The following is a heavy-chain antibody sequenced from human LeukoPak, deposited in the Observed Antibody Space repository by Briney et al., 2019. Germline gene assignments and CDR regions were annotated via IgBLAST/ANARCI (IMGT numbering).Heavy chain of an antibody. J-gene: IGHJ4*02. CDR1: GFTFSSYE. V-gene: IGHV3-48*03. CDR3: ARIRGINGLVDY. CDR2: ISSSGSTI. D-gene: IGHD3-10*01. Sequence: GSLRLSCAASGFTFSSYEMNWVRQAPGKGLEWVSYISSSGSTIYYADSVKGRFTISRDNAKNSLYLQMNSLRAEDTAVYYCARIRGINGLVDYWGQGTLVTVSS.